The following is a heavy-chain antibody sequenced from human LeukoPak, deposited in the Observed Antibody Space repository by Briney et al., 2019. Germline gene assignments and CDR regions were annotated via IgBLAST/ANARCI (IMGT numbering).Heavy chain of an antibody. CDR2: INHSGST. CDR1: GGSSSGYY. J-gene: IGHJ4*02. Sequence: SETLSLTCAVYGGSSSGYYWSWIRQPPGKGLEWIGEINHSGSTNYNPSLKSRVTISVDTSETQFSLKLSSVTAADTAVYYCARGGSRGRYAAGGDYWGQGTLVTVSS. D-gene: IGHD1-26*01. V-gene: IGHV4-34*01. CDR3: ARGGSRGRYAAGGDY.